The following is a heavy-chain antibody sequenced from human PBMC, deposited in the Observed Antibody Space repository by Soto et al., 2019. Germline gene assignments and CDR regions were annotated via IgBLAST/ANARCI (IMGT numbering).Heavy chain of an antibody. CDR2: ISSTTNYI. J-gene: IGHJ4*02. CDR3: ARESEDLTSNLDY. Sequence: SLRLSCAASGFTFTRDSMNWVRQAPGKGLEWVSSISSTTNYIYYGDSMKGRFTISRDNAKNSLYLEMNSLRAEDTAVYYCARESEDLTSNLDYWGQGTLVTVSS. V-gene: IGHV3-21*06. CDR1: GFTFTRDS.